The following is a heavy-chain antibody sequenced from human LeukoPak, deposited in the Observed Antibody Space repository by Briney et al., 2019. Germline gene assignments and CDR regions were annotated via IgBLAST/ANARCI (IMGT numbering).Heavy chain of an antibody. V-gene: IGHV3-30*02. CDR2: IRYDGNNK. CDR3: VKDNPLDY. J-gene: IGHJ4*02. CDR1: GFTFSNYG. Sequence: GGSLRLSCGASGFTFSNYGMLWVRQAPGKGMDWVAFIRYDGNNKLYADSVKGRFTISRDNSKNTLYLHINSLRAEDTAVYYCVKDNPLDYWGQGTLVIVSS. D-gene: IGHD1-14*01.